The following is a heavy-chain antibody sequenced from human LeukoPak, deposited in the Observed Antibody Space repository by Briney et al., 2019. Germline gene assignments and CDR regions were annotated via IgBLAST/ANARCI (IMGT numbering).Heavy chain of an antibody. CDR2: INTNGDSA. CDR3: VRDNAYTFDY. CDR1: GFKFSSYW. J-gene: IGHJ4*01. Sequence: GGSLRLSCAVSGFKFSSYWMNWVRQVLGKGLMWVAHINTNGDSANYADSVKGRFTISRDNAKSTLSLQMNSLRAEDTAIYYCVRDNAYTFDYWGQGTLVTVSS. D-gene: IGHD5-24*01. V-gene: IGHV3-74*01.